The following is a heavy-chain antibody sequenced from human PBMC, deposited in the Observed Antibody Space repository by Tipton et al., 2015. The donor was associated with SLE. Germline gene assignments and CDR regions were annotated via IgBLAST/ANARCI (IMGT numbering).Heavy chain of an antibody. Sequence: RSLRLSCAASGFTFSTYAMHWVRQAPGKGLEWVALISYDGSNKYYADSVKGRFTISRDNSKNTLYLQMNSLRAEDTAVYYCARDGHDYGGNYDYWGQGTLVTVSS. CDR2: ISYDGSNK. D-gene: IGHD4-23*01. CDR1: GFTFSTYA. J-gene: IGHJ4*02. V-gene: IGHV3-30*04. CDR3: ARDGHDYGGNYDY.